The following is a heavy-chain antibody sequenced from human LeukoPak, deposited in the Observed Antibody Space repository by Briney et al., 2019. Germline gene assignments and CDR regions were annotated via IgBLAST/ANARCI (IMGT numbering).Heavy chain of an antibody. V-gene: IGHV3-74*01. D-gene: IGHD3-10*01. CDR1: GFTFSYFW. CDR3: ARSHYYGSGIKNLDYDH. J-gene: IGHJ4*02. CDR2: INGDGSST. Sequence: GGSLRLSCAASGFTFSYFWMHWVCQAPGKGLVWVSRINGDGSSTTYADSVKGRFTISRDNAKNTLYLHMNSLRAEDTAVYYCARSHYYGSGIKNLDYDHWGQGTLVTVSS.